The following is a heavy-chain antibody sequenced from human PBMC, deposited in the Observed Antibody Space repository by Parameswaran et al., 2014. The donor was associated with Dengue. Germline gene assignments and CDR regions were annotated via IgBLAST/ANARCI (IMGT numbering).Heavy chain of an antibody. CDR2: IYYSGST. CDR1: GGSISSYY. J-gene: IGHJ4*02. V-gene: IGHV4-59*01. D-gene: IGHD2-2*01. Sequence: ASETLSLTCTVSGGSISSYYWSWIRQPPGKGLEWIGYIYYSGSTNYNPSLKSRVTISVDTSKNQFSLKLSSVTAADTAVYYCARVRTSCFDYWGQGTLVTVSS. CDR3: ARVRTSCFDY.